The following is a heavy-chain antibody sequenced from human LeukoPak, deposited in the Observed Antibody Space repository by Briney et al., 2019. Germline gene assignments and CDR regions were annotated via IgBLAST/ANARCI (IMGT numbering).Heavy chain of an antibody. CDR2: IIPIFGTA. D-gene: IGHD4-23*01. V-gene: IGHV1-69*05. CDR3: ARDLIYGGNTYFDY. J-gene: IGHJ4*02. CDR1: GGTFSSYA. Sequence: GASVKVSCKASGGTFSSYAISWVRQAPGQGLEWMGGIIPIFGTANYAQKLQGRVTMTTDTSTSTAYMELRSLRSDDTAVYYCARDLIYGGNTYFDYWGQGTPVTVSS.